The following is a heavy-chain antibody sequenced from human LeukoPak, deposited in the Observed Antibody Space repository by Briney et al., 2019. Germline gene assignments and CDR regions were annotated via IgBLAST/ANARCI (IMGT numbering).Heavy chain of an antibody. CDR3: ARDIGGAGY. CDR1: GESFSAYY. D-gene: IGHD6-19*01. V-gene: IGHV4-34*01. Sequence: SETLSLTCAVYGESFSAYYWSWIRQPPGKGLKWIGEINHSGRTIYNPSLTSRVTISVDTSKNQFSLKLNSVTAADTAVYYCARDIGGAGYWGQGTLVTVSS. CDR2: INHSGRT. J-gene: IGHJ4*02.